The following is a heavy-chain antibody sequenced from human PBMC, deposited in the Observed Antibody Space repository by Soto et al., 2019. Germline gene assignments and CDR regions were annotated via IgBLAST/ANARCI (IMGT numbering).Heavy chain of an antibody. CDR1: GFTFSSYS. D-gene: IGHD1-20*01. Sequence: GGSLRLSCAASGFTFSSYSMNWVRQAPGKGLEWVSSISSSSSYIYYADSVKGRFTISRDNAKNSLYLQMNSLRAEDTAVYYCASSGITGTRAYFDYWGQGTLVTVSS. CDR2: ISSSSSYI. V-gene: IGHV3-21*01. J-gene: IGHJ4*02. CDR3: ASSGITGTRAYFDY.